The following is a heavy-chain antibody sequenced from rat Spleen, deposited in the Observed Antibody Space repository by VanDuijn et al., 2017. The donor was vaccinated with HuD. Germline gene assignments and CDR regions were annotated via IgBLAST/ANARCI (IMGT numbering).Heavy chain of an antibody. CDR3: ARPPTGVDY. D-gene: IGHD3-4*01. CDR2: ISPTGGST. J-gene: IGHJ2*01. V-gene: IGHV5-19*01. Sequence: EVQLVESGGGLVQPGRSLKVSCAASGFTFSNYGTHWIRQAPTKGLEWVASISPTGGSTYYRDSVKGRFTISRDNAKSSLYLQMDSLRSEDTATYYCARPPTGVDYWGQGVMVTVSS. CDR1: GFTFSNYG.